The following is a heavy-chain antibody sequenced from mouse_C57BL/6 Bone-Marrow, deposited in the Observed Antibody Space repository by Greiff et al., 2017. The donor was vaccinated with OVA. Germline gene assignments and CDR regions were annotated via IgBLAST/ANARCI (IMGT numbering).Heavy chain of an antibody. Sequence: EVNVVESGGGLVKPGGSLKLSCAASGFTFSSYAMSWVRQTPEKRLEWVATISDGGSYTYYPDNVKGRFTISRDNAKNNLYLQMSHLKSEDTAMYYCARALIYYDYHYYAMDYWGQGTSVTVSS. CDR2: ISDGGSYT. D-gene: IGHD2-4*01. J-gene: IGHJ4*01. CDR1: GFTFSSYA. V-gene: IGHV5-4*03. CDR3: ARALIYYDYHYYAMDY.